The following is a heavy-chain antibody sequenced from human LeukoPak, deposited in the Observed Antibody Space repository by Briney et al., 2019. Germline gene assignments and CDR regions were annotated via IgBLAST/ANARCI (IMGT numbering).Heavy chain of an antibody. CDR2: IYHSGRT. Sequence: SETLSLTCTVSGYSISSGYYWGWIRQPPGKGLEWIGIIYHSGRTDYNPSLKSRVTISEDTSKNQFSLKLSSVTAADTAVYFCARVTRGKDGHDWFDPWGQGILVTVSS. CDR1: GYSISSGYY. CDR3: ARVTRGKDGHDWFDP. J-gene: IGHJ5*02. D-gene: IGHD3-16*01. V-gene: IGHV4-38-2*02.